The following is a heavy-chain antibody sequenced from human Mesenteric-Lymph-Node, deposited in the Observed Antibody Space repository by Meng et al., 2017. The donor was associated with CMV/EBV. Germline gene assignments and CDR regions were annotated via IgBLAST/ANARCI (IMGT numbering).Heavy chain of an antibody. D-gene: IGHD3-3*01. CDR3: AKDQLRFRA. CDR2: IYPVGTT. V-gene: IGHV3-53*01. J-gene: IGHJ5*02. Sequence: GGSLRLSCAASGFIVSSVYMSWVRQAPGKGLEWVSVIYPVGTTNYADSVKGRFTISRDNSKNTLYLQMNSLRAEDTAVYYCAKDQLRFRAWGQGTLVTVSS. CDR1: GFIVSSVY.